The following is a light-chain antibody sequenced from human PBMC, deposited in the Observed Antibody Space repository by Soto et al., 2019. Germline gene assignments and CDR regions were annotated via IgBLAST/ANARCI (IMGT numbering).Light chain of an antibody. CDR1: QRVSSSF. CDR3: QHYGTSLWT. J-gene: IGKJ1*01. CDR2: GAS. V-gene: IGKV3-20*01. Sequence: EIMLTQSPGTLSLSPGERATLSCRASQRVSSSFLAWYQQKPGQAPRLLIYGASIRATGIPARFSGSGSGTDFTLTISTLEPEDFAMYLCQHYGTSLWTFGQGTKVEIK.